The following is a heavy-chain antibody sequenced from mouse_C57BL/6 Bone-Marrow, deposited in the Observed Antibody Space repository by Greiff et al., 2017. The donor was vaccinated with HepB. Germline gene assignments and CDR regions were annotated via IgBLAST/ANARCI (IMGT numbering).Heavy chain of an antibody. CDR3: ARKDYDREVDY. V-gene: IGHV1-4*01. CDR1: GYTFTSYT. CDR2: INPSSGDT. D-gene: IGHD2-4*01. J-gene: IGHJ2*01. Sequence: QVQLQQSGAELARPGASVKMSCKASGYTFTSYTMHWVKQRPGQGLEWIGYINPSSGDTKYNQKFKDKATLTADKSSSTAYMQLSSLTSEDSAVYYCARKDYDREVDYWGQGTTLTVSS.